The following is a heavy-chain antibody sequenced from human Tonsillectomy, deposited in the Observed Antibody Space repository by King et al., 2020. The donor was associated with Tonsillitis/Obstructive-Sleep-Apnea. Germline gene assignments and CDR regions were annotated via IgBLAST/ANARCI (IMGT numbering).Heavy chain of an antibody. V-gene: IGHV4-34*01. CDR1: GGSFSGYY. D-gene: IGHD2-2*02. CDR2: INHSGST. CDR3: ARGREDIVVVPAAIRSDY. J-gene: IGHJ4*02. Sequence: VQLQQWGAGLLKPSETLSLTCAVYGGSFSGYYWSWIRQPPGKGLEWIGEINHSGSTNYNPSLKSRVTISVDTSKNQFSLKLGSVAASATAVYYCARGREDIVVVPAAIRSDYWGQGTLVTVSS.